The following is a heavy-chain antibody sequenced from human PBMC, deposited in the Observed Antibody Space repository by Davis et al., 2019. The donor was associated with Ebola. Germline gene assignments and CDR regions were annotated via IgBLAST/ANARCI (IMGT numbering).Heavy chain of an antibody. D-gene: IGHD6-19*01. CDR3: ARDRDGRGWWGDNCFDP. V-gene: IGHV3-13*05. Sequence: GESLKISCVASGFTFSSYDMQWVRQTAGVGLEWVSSIGTDGDPHYADSAKGRFTISRENAKNSLYLQMNSLRDADMAFYYCARDRDGRGWWGDNCFDPWGQGTLVTVSS. CDR2: IGTDGDP. CDR1: GFTFSSYD. J-gene: IGHJ5*02.